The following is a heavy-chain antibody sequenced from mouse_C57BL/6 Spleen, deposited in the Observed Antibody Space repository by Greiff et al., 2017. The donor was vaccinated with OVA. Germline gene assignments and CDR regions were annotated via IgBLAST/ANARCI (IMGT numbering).Heavy chain of an antibody. Sequence: VQLQQPGAELVRPGSSVKLSCKASGYTFTSYWMDWVKQRPGQGLEWIGNIYPSDSETHYNQKFKDKATLTVDKSSSTAYMQLSSLTSEDSAVYYCAREGYRWGEMDYWGQGTSVTVSS. CDR2: IYPSDSET. J-gene: IGHJ4*01. CDR1: GYTFTSYW. V-gene: IGHV1-61*01. CDR3: AREGYRWGEMDY. D-gene: IGHD2-3*01.